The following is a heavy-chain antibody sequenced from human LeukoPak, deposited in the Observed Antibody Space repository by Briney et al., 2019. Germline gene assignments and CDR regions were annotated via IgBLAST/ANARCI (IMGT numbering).Heavy chain of an antibody. D-gene: IGHD6-13*01. CDR3: ARDLGSSWYIDY. V-gene: IGHV1-46*01. Sequence: ASVKVSCKASGYTFTSYHMHWVRQAPGQGLEWMGKINLSGGSTTYAQKFQGRVTMTRDTSTSTVYMELSSLRSEDTAVYYCARDLGSSWYIDYWGQGTLVTVSS. J-gene: IGHJ4*02. CDR2: INLSGGST. CDR1: GYTFTSYH.